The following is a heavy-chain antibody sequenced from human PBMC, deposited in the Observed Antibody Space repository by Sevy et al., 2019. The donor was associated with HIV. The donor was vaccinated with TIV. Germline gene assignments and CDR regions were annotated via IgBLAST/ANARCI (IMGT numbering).Heavy chain of an antibody. J-gene: IGHJ4*02. CDR1: GFTFSSYA. CDR2: ISYDGSNK. V-gene: IGHV3-30-3*01. CDR3: ARDLNDYVWGSYADY. Sequence: GGSLRLSCAASGFTFSSYAMHWVRQAPGKGLEWVAVISYDGSNKYYADSVKGRFTISRDNSKNTLYLQMNSLRAEDTAVYYCARDLNDYVWGSYADYWGQGTLVTVSS. D-gene: IGHD3-16*01.